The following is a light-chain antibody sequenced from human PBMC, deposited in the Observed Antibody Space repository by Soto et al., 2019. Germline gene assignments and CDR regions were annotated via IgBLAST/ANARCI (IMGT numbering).Light chain of an antibody. CDR2: WAS. CDR1: QSVLYSSNNKNY. V-gene: IGKV4-1*01. J-gene: IGKJ4*01. Sequence: DIVMTQSADSLALSLCESATINCKSSQSVLYSSNNKNYLAWYQQKPGQPPKLLIYWASTRESGVPDRFSGSGSGTDFTLTISSLQAEDVAIYFCQQYYSSPLTFGGGTKVDIK. CDR3: QQYYSSPLT.